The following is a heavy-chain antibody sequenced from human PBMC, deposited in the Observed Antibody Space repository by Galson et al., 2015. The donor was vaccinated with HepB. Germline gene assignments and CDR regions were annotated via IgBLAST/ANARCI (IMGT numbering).Heavy chain of an antibody. Sequence: PALVKPTQTLTLTRSFSGFSLSTSGVGVGWIRQPPGKALEWLGLIYWDDDKRYSPSLKNRLTITKDTSENQVVLTLTNMDPADTATYYCAHRTNSYDSSGIGFDYWGQGNLVTVSS. CDR1: GFSLSTSGVG. D-gene: IGHD3-22*01. CDR3: AHRTNSYDSSGIGFDY. V-gene: IGHV2-5*02. CDR2: IYWDDDK. J-gene: IGHJ4*02.